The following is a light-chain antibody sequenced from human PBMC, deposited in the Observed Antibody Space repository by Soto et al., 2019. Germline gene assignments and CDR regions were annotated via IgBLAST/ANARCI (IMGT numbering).Light chain of an antibody. CDR3: HQYGRSLAT. CDR1: QSVSSNY. CDR2: GSS. Sequence: EIVLTQSPGTLSLSPGEGATLSCRASQSVSSNYLAWYQQKLGQAPRLLIYGSSNRATGIPDRFIGSGFGTDCTLTIDRLEPEEFAVYYCHQYGRSLATFGQGTRVEIK. J-gene: IGKJ1*01. V-gene: IGKV3-20*01.